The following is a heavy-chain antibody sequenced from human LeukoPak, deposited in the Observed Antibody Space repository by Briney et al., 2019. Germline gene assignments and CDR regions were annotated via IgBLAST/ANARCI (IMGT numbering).Heavy chain of an antibody. J-gene: IGHJ6*02. V-gene: IGHV4-31*03. CDR1: GGSISSGGYY. CDR2: IYYSGST. D-gene: IGHD2-2*01. Sequence: SETLSLTCTVSGGSISSGGYYWSWIRQHPGKGLEWIGYIYYSGSTYYNPSLKSRVTISVDTSKNQFSLKLSSVTDADTAVYYCARDGGYCSSTSCPPSYGMDVWGQGTTVTVSS. CDR3: ARDGGYCSSTSCPPSYGMDV.